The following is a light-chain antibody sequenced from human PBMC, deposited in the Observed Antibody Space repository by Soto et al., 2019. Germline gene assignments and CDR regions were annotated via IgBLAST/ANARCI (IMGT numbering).Light chain of an antibody. J-gene: IGKJ4*01. V-gene: IGKV3-20*01. CDR2: GES. CDR1: QSVTSSY. CDR3: QQYGSSPRSLT. Sequence: EIVLTQSPGTLSLSPGERATLSCRASQSVTSSYLAWYQQKPGQAPRLLIYGESSRATGIPDRFSGSGSGTDFTLTISRLEPEDFAVYYCQQYGSSPRSLTFGGGTKVDIK.